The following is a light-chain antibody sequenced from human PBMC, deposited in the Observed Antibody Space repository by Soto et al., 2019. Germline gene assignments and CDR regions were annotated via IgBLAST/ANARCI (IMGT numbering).Light chain of an antibody. J-gene: IGKJ1*01. Sequence: EIVLTQSPGTLSLSPGERATLSCRASQSVSSSYLAWYQQKPGQAPRLLIYGVSSRATGIPDRFSGSGFGTDFTFTIIILEPEDFAVYYCQQYGSSPWTFGQGTKVDIK. V-gene: IGKV3-20*01. CDR1: QSVSSSY. CDR3: QQYGSSPWT. CDR2: GVS.